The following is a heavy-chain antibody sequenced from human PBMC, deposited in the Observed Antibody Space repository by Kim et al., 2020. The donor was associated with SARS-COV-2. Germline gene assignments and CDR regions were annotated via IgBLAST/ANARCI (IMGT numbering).Heavy chain of an antibody. CDR1: DASISDIDYY. V-gene: IGHV4-30-4*01. CDR3: ARGGDGYKSYFYYGMDV. CDR2: IYHTGTA. J-gene: IGHJ6*02. Sequence: SETLSLTCAVSDASISDIDYYWNWVRQAPGKGLEWVGYIYHTGTAYYNPSLKSRAIISVDTSKNQLSLNLKSVTAADTAVYYCARGGDGYKSYFYYGMDVWGQGTTVTVS. D-gene: IGHD5-12*01.